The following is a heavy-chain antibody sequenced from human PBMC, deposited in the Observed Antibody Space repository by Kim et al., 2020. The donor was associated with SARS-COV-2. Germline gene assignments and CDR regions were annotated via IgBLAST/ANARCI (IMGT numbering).Heavy chain of an antibody. J-gene: IGHJ2*01. CDR2: ISGSGGST. CDR1: GFTFSSYA. D-gene: IGHD1-26*01. V-gene: IGHV3-23*01. Sequence: GGSLRLSCAASGFTFSSYAMSWVRQAPGKGLEWVSAISGSGGSTYYADSVKGRFTISRDNSKNTLYLQMNSLRAEDTAVYYCAKDRKLGATTQANFYWYFDLWGRGTLVTVSS. CDR3: AKDRKLGATTQANFYWYFDL.